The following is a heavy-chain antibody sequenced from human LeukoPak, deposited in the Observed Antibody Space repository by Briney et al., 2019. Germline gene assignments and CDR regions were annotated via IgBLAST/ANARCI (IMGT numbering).Heavy chain of an antibody. J-gene: IGHJ4*02. CDR2: ISTNGGST. V-gene: IGHV3-64*01. Sequence: GGSLRLSCAASGFTFSYYAMHWVRQAPGEGLEYVSGISTNGGSTYYANSVEGRFTISRDNSKNTLYLQMGSLRAEDMAVYYCARYDKAFDYWGQGTLVTVSS. CDR1: GFTFSYYA. D-gene: IGHD3-22*01. CDR3: ARYDKAFDY.